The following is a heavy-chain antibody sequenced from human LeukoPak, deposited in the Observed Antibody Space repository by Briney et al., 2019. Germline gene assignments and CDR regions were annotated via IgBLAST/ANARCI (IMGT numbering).Heavy chain of an antibody. Sequence: PGGSLRLSCAASGFTFSSYRMNWVRQAPGKGLEWVSSISSSSSYIYYADSVKGRFTISRDNAKNSLYLQMNSLRAEDTAVYYCARDPGGIAVAGTNFDYWGQGTLVTVSS. J-gene: IGHJ4*02. D-gene: IGHD6-13*01. CDR3: ARDPGGIAVAGTNFDY. CDR1: GFTFSSYR. CDR2: ISSSSSYI. V-gene: IGHV3-21*01.